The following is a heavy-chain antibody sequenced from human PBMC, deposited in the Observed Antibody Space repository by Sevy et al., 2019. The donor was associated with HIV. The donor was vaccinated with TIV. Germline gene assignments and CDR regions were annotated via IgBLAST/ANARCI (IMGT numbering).Heavy chain of an antibody. Sequence: SETLSLTCAVYGGSFSGYYWSWIRQPPGKGLEWIGEINHSGSTNYNPSLKSRVTISVDTSKNQFSLKLSSVTAADTAVYYCARGGYSYGYSFGAYYYGMDVWGQGTTVTVSS. CDR3: ARGGYSYGYSFGAYYYGMDV. D-gene: IGHD5-18*01. CDR2: INHSGST. J-gene: IGHJ6*02. V-gene: IGHV4-34*01. CDR1: GGSFSGYY.